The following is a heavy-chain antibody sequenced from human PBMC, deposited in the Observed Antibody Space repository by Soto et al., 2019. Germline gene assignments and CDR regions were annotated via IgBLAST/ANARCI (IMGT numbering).Heavy chain of an antibody. J-gene: IGHJ3*02. V-gene: IGHV4-39*01. CDR2: IYYSGST. CDR3: ARPLTGYSSTTLVFEI. Sequence: SETLSLTCTVSGGSISSSSYYWGWIRQPPGKGLEWIGSIYYSGSTYYNPSLKSRVTISVDTSKNQFSLKLSSVTAADTAVYYCARPLTGYSSTTLVFEIWGQGTMV. CDR1: GGSISSSSYY. D-gene: IGHD6-13*01.